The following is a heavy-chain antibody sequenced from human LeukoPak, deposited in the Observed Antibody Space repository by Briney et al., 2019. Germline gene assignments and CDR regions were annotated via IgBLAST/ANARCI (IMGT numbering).Heavy chain of an antibody. CDR2: ISYDGSNK. D-gene: IGHD2-2*01. Sequence: GGSLRLSCAASGFTFSSYAMHWVRQAPGKGLEWVAVISYDGSNKYYADSVKGRFTISRDNSKNTLYLQMNSLRAEDTAVYYCARDHWGYCSSTSCDDFDYWGQGTLVTVSS. CDR3: ARDHWGYCSSTSCDDFDY. J-gene: IGHJ4*02. V-gene: IGHV3-30*01. CDR1: GFTFSSYA.